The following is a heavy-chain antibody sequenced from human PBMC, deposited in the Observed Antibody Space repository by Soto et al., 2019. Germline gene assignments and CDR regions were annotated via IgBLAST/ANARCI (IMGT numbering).Heavy chain of an antibody. Sequence: ASVKVSCKASGYTFTSYDINWVRQAPGQGLEWMGWINPNSGGTNYAQKFQGWVTMTRDTSISTAYMELSRLRSDDTAVYYCARDQPFYDFWSGYQPQYGMDVWGQGTTVTVSS. D-gene: IGHD3-3*01. J-gene: IGHJ6*02. CDR2: INPNSGGT. CDR3: ARDQPFYDFWSGYQPQYGMDV. V-gene: IGHV1-2*04. CDR1: GYTFTSYD.